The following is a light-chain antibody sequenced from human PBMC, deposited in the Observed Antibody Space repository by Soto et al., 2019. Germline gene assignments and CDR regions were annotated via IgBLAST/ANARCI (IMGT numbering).Light chain of an antibody. CDR1: SSDIGGYNY. V-gene: IGLV2-14*01. J-gene: IGLJ1*01. Sequence: QSALTQPASVSGSPGQSITISCTGGSSDIGGYNYVSWFQQHPGKAPKLMIYEVTNRPSGVSNRFSGSKSGSTASLTISGLQAEDEADHYCSSYTSSNTLVFGTGTKLTVL. CDR3: SSYTSSNTLV. CDR2: EVT.